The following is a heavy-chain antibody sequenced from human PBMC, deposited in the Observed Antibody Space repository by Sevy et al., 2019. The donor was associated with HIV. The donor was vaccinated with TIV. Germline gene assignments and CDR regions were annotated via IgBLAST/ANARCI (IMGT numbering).Heavy chain of an antibody. J-gene: IGHJ4*02. CDR2: LKHKAYGGTL. Sequence: GGSLRLSCTGSGFTFGDYAMSWVRQAPGKGLEWVAFLKHKAYGGTLDYAASVKGRFSISRDDSKSIAHLQMNDLKTEETAIYYWTRWKGAQSIFDYWGQGALVTVSS. CDR1: GFTFGDYA. D-gene: IGHD1-1*01. CDR3: TRWKGAQSIFDY. V-gene: IGHV3-49*04.